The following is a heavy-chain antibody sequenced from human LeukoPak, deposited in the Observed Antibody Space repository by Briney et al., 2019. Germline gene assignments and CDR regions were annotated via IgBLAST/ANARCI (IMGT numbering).Heavy chain of an antibody. D-gene: IGHD3-22*01. Sequence: GESLKISCKGSGYSFTSYWIGWVRQMPGKGLEWMGIIYPGDADTRYSPSFQGQVTISADKSIRTAYLQWSSLKASDTAMYYCARQADYYDSSGPFYYYYGMDVWGQGTTVTVS. J-gene: IGHJ6*02. CDR2: IYPGDADT. CDR1: GYSFTSYW. V-gene: IGHV5-51*01. CDR3: ARQADYYDSSGPFYYYYGMDV.